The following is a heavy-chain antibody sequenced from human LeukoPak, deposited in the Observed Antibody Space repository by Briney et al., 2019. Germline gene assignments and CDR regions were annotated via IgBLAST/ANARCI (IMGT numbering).Heavy chain of an antibody. D-gene: IGHD5/OR15-5a*01. Sequence: SVKVSCKTSGGTFSSYAITWVRQAPGQGLKWMGGIIPIFGTANYAQKFQGRVIFTADESTSTVYMELSSLRSEDTAMYYCARAVSNTGGYFDYWGQGTLVTVSS. CDR3: ARAVSNTGGYFDY. CDR2: IIPIFGTA. V-gene: IGHV1-69*13. J-gene: IGHJ4*02. CDR1: GGTFSSYA.